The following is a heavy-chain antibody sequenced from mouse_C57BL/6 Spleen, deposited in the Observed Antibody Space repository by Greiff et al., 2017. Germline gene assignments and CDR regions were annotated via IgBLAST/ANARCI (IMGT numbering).Heavy chain of an antibody. CDR1: GYTFTSYW. J-gene: IGHJ4*01. CDR3: ARPGLLRAMDY. V-gene: IGHV1-61*01. D-gene: IGHD1-1*01. Sequence: QVQLQQPGAELVRPGSSVKLSCKASGYTFTSYWMDWVKQRPGQGLEWIGNIYPSDSETHYNQKFKDKATLTVDKSSSTAYMQLSSLTSEDSAVYYCARPGLLRAMDYWGQGTSVTVSS. CDR2: IYPSDSET.